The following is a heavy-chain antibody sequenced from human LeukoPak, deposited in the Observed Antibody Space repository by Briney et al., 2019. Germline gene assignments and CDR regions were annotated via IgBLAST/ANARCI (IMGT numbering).Heavy chain of an antibody. CDR2: IYTSGTT. V-gene: IGHV4-4*07. Sequence: SETLSLTCTVSGGSISGLYWIWIRQPAGKGLEWIGRIYTSGTTNYNPSLKSRVTMSVDTSKNQFSLKLTSVTAADTAVYYCARVLAYWYFDLWGRGTLVTVSS. J-gene: IGHJ2*01. CDR3: ARVLAYWYFDL. CDR1: GGSISGLY.